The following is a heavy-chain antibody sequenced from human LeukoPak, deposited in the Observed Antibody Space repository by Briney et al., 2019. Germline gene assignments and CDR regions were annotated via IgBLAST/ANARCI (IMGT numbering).Heavy chain of an antibody. CDR3: ARERTSSGYYRDFDY. V-gene: IGHV1-2*02. CDR1: GYTFTGYY. Sequence: GASVKVSCKASGYTFTGYYMHWVRQAPGQGLEWMGWINPNSGGTNYAQKFQGRVTMTRDTSISTAHMELSRLRSDDTAVYFCARERTSSGYYRDFDYWGQGTLVTVSS. D-gene: IGHD3-22*01. CDR2: INPNSGGT. J-gene: IGHJ4*02.